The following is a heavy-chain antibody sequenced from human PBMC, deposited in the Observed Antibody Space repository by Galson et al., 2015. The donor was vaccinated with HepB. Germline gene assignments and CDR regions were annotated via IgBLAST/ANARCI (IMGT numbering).Heavy chain of an antibody. D-gene: IGHD3-22*01. CDR1: GFTFSSYA. CDR3: AKDYYDSSGYYLLDAFDI. V-gene: IGHV3-23*01. Sequence: SLRLSCAASGFTFSSYAMSWVRQAPGKGLEWVSAISGSGGSTYYADSVKGRFTISRDNSKNTLYLQMNSLRAEDTAVYYCAKDYYDSSGYYLLDAFDIWGQGTMVTVSS. J-gene: IGHJ3*02. CDR2: ISGSGGST.